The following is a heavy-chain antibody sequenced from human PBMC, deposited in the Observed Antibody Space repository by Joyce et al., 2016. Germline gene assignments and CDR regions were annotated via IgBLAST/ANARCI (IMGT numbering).Heavy chain of an antibody. J-gene: IGHJ4*02. D-gene: IGHD3-16*01. V-gene: IGHV3-9*01. CDR3: AKDWGNYYYFDY. Sequence: EVQLVESGGGLAQPGRSLRLSCAASGFNFNDYVMHWVRQVPGKGLEWVAGISGNSHFIGYADSVKGRFTISRDNAKNSLCLQIDSLRAEDTALYYCAKDWGNYYYFDYWGQGTPVTVSS. CDR1: GFNFNDYV. CDR2: ISGNSHFI.